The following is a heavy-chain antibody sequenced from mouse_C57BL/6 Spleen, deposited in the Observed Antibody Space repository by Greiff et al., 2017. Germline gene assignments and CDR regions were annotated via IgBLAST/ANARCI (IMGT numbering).Heavy chain of an antibody. Sequence: VQLQQSGAELVRPGASVTLSCKASGYTFTDYEMHWVKQRPVHGLEWIGAIDPETGGTDYNQKFKGKAILTADKSSSTAYMELRSLTSEDSAVYYYTGGGTYFGYWGQGTTLTVSS. CDR1: GYTFTDYE. D-gene: IGHD3-3*01. V-gene: IGHV1-15*01. CDR2: IDPETGGT. CDR3: TGGGTYFGY. J-gene: IGHJ2*01.